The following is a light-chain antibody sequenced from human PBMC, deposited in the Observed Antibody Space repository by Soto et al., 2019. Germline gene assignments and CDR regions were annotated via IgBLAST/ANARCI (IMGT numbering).Light chain of an antibody. CDR2: GNN. V-gene: IGLV1-40*01. Sequence: QSVLTQPPSVSGSPGQRVTISCTGSGSNIGAGSDVHWYQQLPGTAPKVLVYGNNNRPSGVPDRFSGSKSATSASLAITGLQDEDEADYYCQSYDSSMSGWVFGTGTKLTVL. CDR3: QSYDSSMSGWV. J-gene: IGLJ1*01. CDR1: GSNIGAGSD.